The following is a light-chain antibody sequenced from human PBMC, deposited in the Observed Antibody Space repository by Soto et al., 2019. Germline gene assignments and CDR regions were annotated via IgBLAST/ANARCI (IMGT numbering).Light chain of an antibody. V-gene: IGLV2-14*01. Sequence: QSALTQPASVSGSPGQSITISCTGTSGDVGAYNYVSWYQQHPGKAPRLMIYDVSNRPSGASNRFSGSKSGNTASLTISGLQAEDEADYYCCSYATSTTWVFGGGTKLTVL. CDR3: CSYATSTTWV. CDR1: SGDVGAYNY. J-gene: IGLJ3*02. CDR2: DVS.